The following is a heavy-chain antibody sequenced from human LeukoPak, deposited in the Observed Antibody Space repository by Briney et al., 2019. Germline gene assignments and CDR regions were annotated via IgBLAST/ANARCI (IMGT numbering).Heavy chain of an antibody. CDR1: GYSFTSYR. CDR3: ARSHRSGPDAFDI. Sequence: ESLKISCKGSGYSFTSYRIGWVRQMPGKGLEWMGIIYPDDSDIRYSPSFQGQVTTSADKSISTAYLQWSSLKASDTAMYFCARSHRSGPDAFDIWGQGTMVTVSS. V-gene: IGHV5-51*01. J-gene: IGHJ3*02. CDR2: IYPDDSDI. D-gene: IGHD6-19*01.